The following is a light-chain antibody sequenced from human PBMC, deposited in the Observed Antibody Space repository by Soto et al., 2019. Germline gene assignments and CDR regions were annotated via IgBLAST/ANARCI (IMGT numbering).Light chain of an antibody. J-gene: IGKJ4*01. CDR2: GAS. V-gene: IGKV1-27*01. CDR1: QAISNN. Sequence: DIQMTQSPSSLSASVGDRVTMACRASQAISNNLAWYQQKPGKVPNLLIYGASTLQSGVPSRFSGSGSGTDFTLTISSLQPEDVATYYCQTYNSGPALTFGGGTKVEIK. CDR3: QTYNSGPALT.